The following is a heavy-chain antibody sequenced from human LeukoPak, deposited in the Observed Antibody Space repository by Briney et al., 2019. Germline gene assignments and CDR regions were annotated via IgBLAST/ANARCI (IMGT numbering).Heavy chain of an antibody. J-gene: IGHJ3*02. CDR2: IYPVDSDT. CDR3: ARRTGRSGYGI. V-gene: IGHV5-51*01. Sequence: KGGESLRISCKGSGFSFTTYWVGWVRQMPGKGLEWMGIIYPVDSDTRYSPSFQGQVTISADKSISTAYLQWSSLKGSDTAMYYCARRTGRSGYGIWGQGTMVTVSS. CDR1: GFSFTTYW. D-gene: IGHD3-3*01.